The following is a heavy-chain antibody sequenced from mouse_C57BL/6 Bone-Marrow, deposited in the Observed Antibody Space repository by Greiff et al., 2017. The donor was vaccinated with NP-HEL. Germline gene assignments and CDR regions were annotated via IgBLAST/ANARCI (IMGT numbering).Heavy chain of an antibody. D-gene: IGHD1-1*01. J-gene: IGHJ2*01. CDR3: TITTVYYFDY. Sequence: EVQLVESGGGLVQPGGSMKLSCGASGFTFSNYWMNWVRQSPEKGLEWVAQIRLKSDNYATHYAESVKGRFTISRDDSKSSVYLQMNNLRAEDTGIYYCTITTVYYFDYWGQGTTLTVSS. V-gene: IGHV6-3*01. CDR1: GFTFSNYW. CDR2: IRLKSDNYAT.